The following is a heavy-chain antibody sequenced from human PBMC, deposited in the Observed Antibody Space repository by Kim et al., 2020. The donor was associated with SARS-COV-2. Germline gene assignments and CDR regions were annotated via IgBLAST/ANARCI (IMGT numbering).Heavy chain of an antibody. Sequence: ATKLQGRVTITADESTSTAYRELSSLRSEDTDVYYCARDTGAGFGELLDYWGQGTLVTVSS. V-gene: IGHV1-69*01. D-gene: IGHD3-10*01. J-gene: IGHJ4*02. CDR3: ARDTGAGFGELLDY.